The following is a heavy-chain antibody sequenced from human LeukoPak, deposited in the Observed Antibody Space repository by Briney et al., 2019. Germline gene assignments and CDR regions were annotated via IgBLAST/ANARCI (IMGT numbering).Heavy chain of an antibody. CDR2: INPNSGGT. J-gene: IGHJ5*02. V-gene: IGHV1-2*02. CDR3: ARGLQILEGASWFDP. CDR1: GYTFTGYY. D-gene: IGHD4-11*01. Sequence: ASVKVSCKASGYTFTGYYMHWVRQAPGQGLEWMGWINPNSGGTNYAQKLQGRVTMTTDTSTSTAYMELRSLRSDDTAVYYCARGLQILEGASWFDPWGQGTLVTVSS.